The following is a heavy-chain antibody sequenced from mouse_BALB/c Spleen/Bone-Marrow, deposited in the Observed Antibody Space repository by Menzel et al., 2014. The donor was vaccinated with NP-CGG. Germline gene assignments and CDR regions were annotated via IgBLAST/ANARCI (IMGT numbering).Heavy chain of an antibody. D-gene: IGHD1-1*01. CDR2: IWGGGST. Sequence: VMLVESGPGLVAPSQSLSITCTVSGFSLSRHSVHWVRQPPGKGLEWLGMIWGGGSTDYNSALKSRVSISKDNSKSQVFLKMNSLQTDDTAMYYCARVVATDWYFDVWGAGTTVTVSS. CDR3: ARVVATDWYFDV. J-gene: IGHJ1*01. V-gene: IGHV2-6-4*01. CDR1: GFSLSRHS.